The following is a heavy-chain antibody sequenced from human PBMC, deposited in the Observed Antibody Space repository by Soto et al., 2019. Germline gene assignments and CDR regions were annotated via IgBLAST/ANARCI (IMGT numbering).Heavy chain of an antibody. CDR2: VSGSNGNT. CDR3: ARDFYPLAYHFYP. J-gene: IGHJ5*02. CDR1: GYTFINHG. D-gene: IGHD2-2*01. V-gene: IGHV1-18*04. Sequence: QVQLVQSEAEVKKPGASVKVSCEASGYTFINHGISWVRQAPGQGLEWMGWVSGSNGNTKYAQKFQGRITMTTETSPSTAHMELPNLGSDDTAVYFCARDFYPLAYHFYPRGQGTLVTRSS.